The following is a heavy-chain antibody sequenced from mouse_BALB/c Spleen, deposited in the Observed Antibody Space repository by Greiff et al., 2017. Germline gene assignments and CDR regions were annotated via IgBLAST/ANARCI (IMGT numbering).Heavy chain of an antibody. CDR2: IYPGDGDT. CDR3: AYYYGSSYYFDY. Sequence: VQVVESGAELVRPGSSVKISCKASGYAFSSYWMNWVKQRPGQGLEWIGQIYPGDGDTNYNGKFKGKATLTADKSSSTAYMQLSSLTSEDSAVYFCAYYYGSSYYFDYWGQGTTLTVSS. CDR1: GYAFSSYW. V-gene: IGHV1-80*01. J-gene: IGHJ2*01. D-gene: IGHD1-1*01.